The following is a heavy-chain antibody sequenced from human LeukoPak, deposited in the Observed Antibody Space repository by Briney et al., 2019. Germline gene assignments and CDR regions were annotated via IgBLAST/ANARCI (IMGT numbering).Heavy chain of an antibody. Sequence: GASVKVSCKASGGTFSSYAISWVRQAPGQGLEWMGWINPNSGGTNYVQKFQGTVTMTRDTSISTAYMELTRLRSDDTAVYYCARERGNYDILTDYYEGNGFDPWGQGTLVTVSS. V-gene: IGHV1-2*02. CDR2: INPNSGGT. J-gene: IGHJ5*02. CDR1: GGTFSSYA. D-gene: IGHD3-9*01. CDR3: ARERGNYDILTDYYEGNGFDP.